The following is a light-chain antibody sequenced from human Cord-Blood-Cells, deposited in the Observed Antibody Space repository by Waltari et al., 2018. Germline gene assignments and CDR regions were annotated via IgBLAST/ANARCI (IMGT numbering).Light chain of an antibody. CDR2: QDS. CDR1: KLGDKY. CDR3: QAWDSSTVV. Sequence: SYELTQPPSVSVSPGQTASITCSGDKLGDKYACWYQQKPGQSPVLVIYQDSKRPSGMPERFSGSNSWNTATLTISGTQAMDEADYYCQAWDSSTVVFGGGTKLTVL. J-gene: IGLJ2*01. V-gene: IGLV3-1*01.